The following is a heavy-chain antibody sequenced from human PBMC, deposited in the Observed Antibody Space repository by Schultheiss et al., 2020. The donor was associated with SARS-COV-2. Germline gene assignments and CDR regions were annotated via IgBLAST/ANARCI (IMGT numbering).Heavy chain of an antibody. J-gene: IGHJ4*02. D-gene: IGHD4-17*01. CDR1: GGTFSSYA. CDR3: ARATSGDYRLNEYYFDY. CDR2: IIPIFGTA. Sequence: SVKVSCKASGGTFSSYAISWVRQAPGQGLEWIGGIIPIFGTANYAQKFQGRVTITADESTSTAYMELSSLRSEDTAVYYCARATSGDYRLNEYYFDYWGQGTLVTVSS. V-gene: IGHV1-69*13.